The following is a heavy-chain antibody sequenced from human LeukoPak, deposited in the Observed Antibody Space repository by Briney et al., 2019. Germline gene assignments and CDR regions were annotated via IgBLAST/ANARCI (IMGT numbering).Heavy chain of an antibody. CDR1: GFTFSGST. CDR3: TTVDTTMV. Sequence: GGSLKLSCAASGFTFSGSTMHWVRQASGKGLEWVGRIRSKPNSHATAYAASVKGRFTISRDDSKNTAYLQMNSLKTEDTAVYYCTTVDTTMVWGQGTLVTVSS. CDR2: IRSKPNSHAT. J-gene: IGHJ4*02. D-gene: IGHD5-18*01. V-gene: IGHV3-73*01.